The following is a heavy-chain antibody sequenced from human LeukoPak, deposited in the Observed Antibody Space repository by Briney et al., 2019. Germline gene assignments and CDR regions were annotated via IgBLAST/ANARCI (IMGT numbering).Heavy chain of an antibody. Sequence: PSETLSLTCAVSGGSISSYYWNWIRQPPGKGLEWIGYISYSGSTNYNPSLKSRVTISMDTSKNQFSLKLTSVTAADTAIYYCGRSKGSGNYFDSWGQGTLVTVSS. J-gene: IGHJ4*02. CDR1: GGSISSYY. CDR2: ISYSGST. D-gene: IGHD3-10*01. CDR3: GRSKGSGNYFDS. V-gene: IGHV4-59*01.